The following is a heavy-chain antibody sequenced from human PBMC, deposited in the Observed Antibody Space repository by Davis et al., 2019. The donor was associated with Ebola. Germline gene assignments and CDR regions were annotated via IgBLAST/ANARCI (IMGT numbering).Heavy chain of an antibody. D-gene: IGHD1-26*01. CDR2: IFNSGTA. J-gene: IGHJ4*02. CDR1: GGSISGYQ. Sequence: MPSETLSLTCTVSGGSISGYQWAWIRQPPGKGLDYVGHIFNSGTASYNSALKSRVTISLDKSSNQFSPKLNSVTAADTAIYFCARDHMGSLDNWGQGTLVTVSS. V-gene: IGHV4-59*01. CDR3: ARDHMGSLDN.